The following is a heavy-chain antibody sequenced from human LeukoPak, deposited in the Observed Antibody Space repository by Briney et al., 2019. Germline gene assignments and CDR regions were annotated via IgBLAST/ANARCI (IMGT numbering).Heavy chain of an antibody. Sequence: PGGSLRLSCTVSGFTVSSNSMSWVRQAPGKGLEWVANIKQDGSEKYYVDSVKGRFTISRDNAKNSLYLQMNSLRAEDTAVYYCARDHTAMVDFFDYWGQGTLVTVSS. J-gene: IGHJ4*02. D-gene: IGHD5-18*01. V-gene: IGHV3-7*01. CDR2: IKQDGSEK. CDR1: GFTVSSNS. CDR3: ARDHTAMVDFFDY.